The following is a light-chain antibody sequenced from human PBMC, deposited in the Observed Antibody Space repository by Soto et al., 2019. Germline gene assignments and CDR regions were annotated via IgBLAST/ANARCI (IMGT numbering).Light chain of an antibody. J-gene: IGKJ1*01. CDR3: QQYNNWPPWT. CDR2: GAS. V-gene: IGKV3-15*01. CDR1: QGVSSD. Sequence: EIVMTQSPATLSVSPGERATLSCRASQGVSSDLAWYQQKPGQAPRLLIYGASTRATGVPARFSGSGSGTEFTITISNLQSEDFAVYYCQQYNNWPPWTFGQGTKVEIK.